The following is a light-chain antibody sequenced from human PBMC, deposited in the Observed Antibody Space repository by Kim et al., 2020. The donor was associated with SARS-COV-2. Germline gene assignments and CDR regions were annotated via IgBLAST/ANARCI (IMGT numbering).Light chain of an antibody. CDR1: QNTDSW. CDR2: KAS. Sequence: SASVGDRVTITCRASQNTDSWLAWYQQKPGEAPKLLIYKASNLQSGVPSRFSGSGSGTEFTLTISSLQPDDFATYFCQQYISYWTFGQGTKVDIK. CDR3: QQYISYWT. J-gene: IGKJ1*01. V-gene: IGKV1-5*03.